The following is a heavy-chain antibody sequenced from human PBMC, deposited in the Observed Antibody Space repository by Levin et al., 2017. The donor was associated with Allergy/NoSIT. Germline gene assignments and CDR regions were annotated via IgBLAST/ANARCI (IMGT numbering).Heavy chain of an antibody. CDR1: GGSFSGYY. J-gene: IGHJ3*02. Sequence: SQTLSLTCAVYGGSFSGYYWSWIRQPPGKGLEWIGEINHSGSTNYNPSLKSRVTISVDTSKNQFSLKLSSVTAADTAVYYCARGFWSGYYPIDAFDIWGQGTMVTVSS. CDR3: ARGFWSGYYPIDAFDI. V-gene: IGHV4-34*01. CDR2: INHSGST. D-gene: IGHD3-3*01.